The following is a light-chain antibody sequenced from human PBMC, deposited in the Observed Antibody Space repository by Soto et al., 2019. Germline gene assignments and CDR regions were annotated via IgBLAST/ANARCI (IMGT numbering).Light chain of an antibody. CDR3: QVWDSKSDHSV. J-gene: IGLJ1*01. CDR2: DDR. V-gene: IGLV3-21*02. Sequence: SYELTHHPSVSVAPGQTAKITCRANNSASKSVHCYHPKPGQAPLLVLSDDRDRPSGLPDPFSGSNSGNTATLTVSRVEAGDQADYDCQVWDSKSDHSVFGTGTKVTVL. CDR1: NSASKS.